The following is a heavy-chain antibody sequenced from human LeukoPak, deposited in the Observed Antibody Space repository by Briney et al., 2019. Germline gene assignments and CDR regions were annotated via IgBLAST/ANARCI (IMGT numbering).Heavy chain of an antibody. D-gene: IGHD1-26*01. CDR2: IYYSGST. CDR3: VRSGRGGSYYNGY. V-gene: IGHV4-59*01. Sequence: PSETLSLTCTVSGGSISSYYWSWIRQPPGKGLEWIGYIYYSGSTNYNPSLKSRVTISVDTSKNQFSLKLSSVTAADTAVYYCVRSGRGGSYYNGYWGQGTLVTVSS. J-gene: IGHJ4*02. CDR1: GGSISSYY.